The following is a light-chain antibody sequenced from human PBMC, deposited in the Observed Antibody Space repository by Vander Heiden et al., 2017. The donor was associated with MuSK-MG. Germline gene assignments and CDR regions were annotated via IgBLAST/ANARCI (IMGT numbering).Light chain of an antibody. CDR3: LLSYSGALYVV. CDR1: TGAVTSGHY. J-gene: IGLJ2*01. CDR2: DTS. Sequence: QAVVTQEPSLIVSPGGTVTLTCGSSTGAVTSGHYPYWFQQKPGQAPRTLIYDTSNKHSWTPARFSGSLLGGKAALTLSGAQPEDEAEYYCLLSYSGALYVVFGGGTKLTVL. V-gene: IGLV7-46*01.